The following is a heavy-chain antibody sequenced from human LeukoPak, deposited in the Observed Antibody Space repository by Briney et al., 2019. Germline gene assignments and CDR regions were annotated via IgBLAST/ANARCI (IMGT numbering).Heavy chain of an antibody. CDR2: IYYSGST. Sequence: SETLSLTCTVSGGSISSYYWSWIRQPPGKGLEWIGYIYYSGSTNYNPSLKSRGTISVDTSKNQFSLKLSSVTAADTAVYYCAREAGYFAFDIWGQGTMVTVSS. CDR1: GGSISSYY. D-gene: IGHD3-9*01. CDR3: AREAGYFAFDI. J-gene: IGHJ3*02. V-gene: IGHV4-59*01.